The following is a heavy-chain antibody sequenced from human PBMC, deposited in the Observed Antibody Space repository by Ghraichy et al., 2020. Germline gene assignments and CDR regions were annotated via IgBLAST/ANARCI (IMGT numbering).Heavy chain of an antibody. Sequence: GSLNISCAASGFTLSSCSINWVRQAPGKGLEWVSSISSNSDYIYYADSVKGRFTISKDNAKNSLYLQMNSLRVEDTAMYYCARDKRGVAARPYGMDVWGQGTTVTVSS. V-gene: IGHV3-21*06. CDR1: GFTLSSCS. D-gene: IGHD6-6*01. J-gene: IGHJ6*02. CDR3: ARDKRGVAARPYGMDV. CDR2: ISSNSDYI.